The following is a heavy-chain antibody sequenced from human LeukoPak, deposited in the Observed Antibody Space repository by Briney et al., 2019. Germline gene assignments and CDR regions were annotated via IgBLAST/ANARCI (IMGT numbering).Heavy chain of an antibody. Sequence: SQTLSLTCTVSGGSISSGGYYWSWIRQHPGKGLEWIGCIYYSGSTYYNPSLKSRVTISVDTSKNQFSLKLSSVTAADTAVYYCARDTSHYYDSSGSTGLYYFDYWGQGTLVTVSS. V-gene: IGHV4-31*03. CDR1: GGSISSGGYY. J-gene: IGHJ4*02. CDR2: IYYSGST. D-gene: IGHD3-22*01. CDR3: ARDTSHYYDSSGSTGLYYFDY.